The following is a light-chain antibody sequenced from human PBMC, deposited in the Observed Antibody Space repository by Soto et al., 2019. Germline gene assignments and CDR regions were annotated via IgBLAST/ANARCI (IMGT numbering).Light chain of an antibody. J-gene: IGKJ3*01. Sequence: DIPMPKSPSSLSASVGERVTITCQAMEDISNYLNWYQQKPGKAPKLLIYDASNLETGVPSRFRGRGSGTDFTFTISSLQPEDIATYYCQQYDNLLFTFGPGTKVDIK. CDR2: DAS. CDR3: QQYDNLLFT. V-gene: IGKV1-33*01. CDR1: EDISNY.